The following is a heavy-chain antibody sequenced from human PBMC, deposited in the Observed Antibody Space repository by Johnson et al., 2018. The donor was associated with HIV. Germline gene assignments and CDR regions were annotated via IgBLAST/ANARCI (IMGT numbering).Heavy chain of an antibody. CDR3: ARDPEGYSGYDFGDAFDI. J-gene: IGHJ3*02. CDR1: GFTFSSYA. CDR2: ISYDGSNK. D-gene: IGHD5-12*01. Sequence: QEQLVESGGGVVQPGRSLRLSCAASGFTFSSYAMHWVRQAPGKGLEWVAVISYDGSNKYDADSVKGRFTISRDNSKNTLYLQMNSLRVEDTAVYYCARDPEGYSGYDFGDAFDIWGQGTMVTVSS. V-gene: IGHV3-30*04.